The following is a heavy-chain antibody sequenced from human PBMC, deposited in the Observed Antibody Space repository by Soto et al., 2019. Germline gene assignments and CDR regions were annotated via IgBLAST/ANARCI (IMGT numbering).Heavy chain of an antibody. CDR3: AKSMFGHPKPSDT. J-gene: IGHJ5*02. CDR1: GFTFNAYV. Sequence: EVLLLQSGGGLVQPGESLRLSCAASGFTFNAYVMRWVRQAPGKGLEWVSSISGNGGSTPYADSVKGRFTISRDNSQNTLFLQMNSLTAEDTAIYYCAKSMFGHPKPSDTWGQGTLVTVSS. CDR2: ISGNGGST. D-gene: IGHD3-16*01. V-gene: IGHV3-23*01.